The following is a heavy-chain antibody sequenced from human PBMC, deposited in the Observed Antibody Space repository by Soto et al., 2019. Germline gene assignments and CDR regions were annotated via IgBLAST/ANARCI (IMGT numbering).Heavy chain of an antibody. CDR2: ITHVFGAT. CDR3: AGSPGWTYALNQLVITTSGFF. Sequence: QVQLVQSGAEVKKPGSSVKVSCTASGGTFSSYAISWVRQAPGQGLEWMGGITHVFGATIYSQKFQGRVTIIADESTSTACMELTTLRYEYTAVYYCAGSPGWTYALNQLVITTSGFFWGQGTLAPFSS. CDR1: GGTFSSYA. V-gene: IGHV1-69*01. J-gene: IGHJ4*02. D-gene: IGHD3-22*01.